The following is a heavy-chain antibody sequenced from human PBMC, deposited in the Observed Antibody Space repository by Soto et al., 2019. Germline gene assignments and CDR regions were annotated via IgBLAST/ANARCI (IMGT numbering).Heavy chain of an antibody. CDR1: GHTFTSYC. CDR2: LSAYNGNT. D-gene: IGHD2-2*01. CDR3: AREVCYATSSHNYFGF. J-gene: IGHJ4*02. Sequence: ASVKVSCKVSGHTFTSYCISWVRQAPGQGLEWMGWLSAYNGNTNYAQKLQSRVTMTTDTSTSSAYMALKSLRSDYTAVYYCAREVCYATSSHNYFGFWGQGTLGTVSS. V-gene: IGHV1-18*04.